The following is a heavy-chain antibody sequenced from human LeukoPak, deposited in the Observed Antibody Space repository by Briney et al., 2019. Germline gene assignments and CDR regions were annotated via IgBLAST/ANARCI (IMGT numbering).Heavy chain of an antibody. CDR3: ARGPPYGSRSDYFDY. CDR1: GFMFTKYD. V-gene: IGHV3-13*01. CDR2: IDRDGVT. D-gene: IGHD3-10*01. J-gene: IGHJ4*02. Sequence: GGSLRLSCAASGFMFTKYDMHWVRQVTGKGLEWVSGIDRDGVTYYSDSVRGRFTTSRDNAKNSLYLQMNNLGVEDTAVYYCARGPPYGSRSDYFDYWGQGTLVTVSS.